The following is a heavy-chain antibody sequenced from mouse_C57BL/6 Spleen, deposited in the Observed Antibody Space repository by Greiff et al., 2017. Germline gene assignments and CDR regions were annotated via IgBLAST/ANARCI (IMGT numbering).Heavy chain of an antibody. V-gene: IGHV10-1*01. J-gene: IGHJ2*01. CDR2: IRSKSNNYAT. CDR1: GFSFNTYA. Sequence: EVQRVESGGGLVQPKGSLKLSCAASGFSFNTYAMNWVRQAPGKGLEWVARIRSKSNNYATYYADSVKDRFTISRDDSESMLYLQMNNLKTEDTAMYYCVVGDYNYFDYWGQGTTLTVSS. CDR3: VVGDYNYFDY. D-gene: IGHD2-4*01.